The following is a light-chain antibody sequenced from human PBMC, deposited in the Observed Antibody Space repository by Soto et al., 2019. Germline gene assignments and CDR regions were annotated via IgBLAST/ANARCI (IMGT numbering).Light chain of an antibody. V-gene: IGLV1-40*01. CDR2: GNS. CDR3: QSYDSSRSGGV. Sequence: QSVLTQPPSVSGAPGQRVTISCTGSSSNIGAGYDVHWYQQLPGTAPKLLIQGNSNRPSGVPDRFSGSKSGTSASLAITGLQAEDEADYYCQSYDSSRSGGVFGGGTKLTVL. CDR1: SSNIGAGYD. J-gene: IGLJ3*02.